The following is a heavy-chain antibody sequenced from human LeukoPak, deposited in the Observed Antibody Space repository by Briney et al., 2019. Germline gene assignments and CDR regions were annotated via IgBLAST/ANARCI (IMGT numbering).Heavy chain of an antibody. CDR3: ARNQLVHDAFDI. D-gene: IGHD6-13*01. V-gene: IGHV3-15*01. Sequence: TGGSLRLSCAASGFTFSNAWMSWVRQAPGKGLEWVGRIKSKTDGGTTDYAAPVKGRFTISRDDSKNTLYLQMNSLRAEDTAVYYCARNQLVHDAFDIWGQGTMVTVSS. CDR1: GFTFSNAW. J-gene: IGHJ3*02. CDR2: IKSKTDGGTT.